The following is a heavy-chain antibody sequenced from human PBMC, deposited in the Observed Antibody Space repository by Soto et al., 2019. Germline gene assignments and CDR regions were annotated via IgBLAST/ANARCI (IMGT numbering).Heavy chain of an antibody. CDR3: ARGSRMITFGGVIAALGFDY. D-gene: IGHD3-16*02. CDR2: INHSGST. CDR1: GGSFSGYY. J-gene: IGHJ4*02. V-gene: IGHV4-34*01. Sequence: SETLSLTCAVYGGSFSGYYWSWIRQPPGKGLEWIGEINHSGSTNYNPSLKSRVTISVDTSKNQFSLKLSSVTAADTAVYYCARGSRMITFGGVIAALGFDYWGQGTLVTVSS.